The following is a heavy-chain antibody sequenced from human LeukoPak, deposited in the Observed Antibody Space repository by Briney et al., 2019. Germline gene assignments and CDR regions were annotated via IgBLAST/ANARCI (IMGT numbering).Heavy chain of an antibody. D-gene: IGHD6-19*01. CDR2: INHSGST. Sequence: SETLSRTCAVYGGSFTGYYWSWIRQPPGKGLEWIGEINHSGSTNYNPSLKSRVTISVDTSKNQFSLKLSSVTAADTAVYYCARPGGWAVAGAEYFQHWGQGTLATVSS. V-gene: IGHV4-34*01. J-gene: IGHJ1*01. CDR1: GGSFTGYY. CDR3: ARPGGWAVAGAEYFQH.